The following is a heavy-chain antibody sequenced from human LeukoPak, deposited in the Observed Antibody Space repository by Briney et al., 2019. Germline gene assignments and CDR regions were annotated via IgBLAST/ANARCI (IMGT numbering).Heavy chain of an antibody. D-gene: IGHD3-10*01. CDR1: GFTFSNYW. V-gene: IGHV3-7*03. J-gene: IGHJ4*02. CDR3: AKDYYTFLPGD. Sequence: GGSLRLSCAASGFTFSNYWMSWVRQAPGKGLEWVANIKQDGSEKYYVDSVKGRFIISRDNAKNTLYLQMNSLRAEDTAVYYCAKDYYTFLPGDWGQGTLVTVSS. CDR2: IKQDGSEK.